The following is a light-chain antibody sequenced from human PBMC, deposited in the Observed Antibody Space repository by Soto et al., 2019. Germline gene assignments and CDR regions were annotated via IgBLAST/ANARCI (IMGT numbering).Light chain of an antibody. CDR2: EVS. CDR3: SSYTSINTLV. CDR1: SSDVGGYNY. J-gene: IGLJ1*01. V-gene: IGLV2-14*01. Sequence: QSALPQPASVSGSPGQSIPTACTGTSSDVGGYNYASWYQQRPGKAPKLMIFEVSNRPSGVSIRFSGSKSGNTAPLTISGLQAEDEADYYCSSYTSINTLVFGTGTKLTVL.